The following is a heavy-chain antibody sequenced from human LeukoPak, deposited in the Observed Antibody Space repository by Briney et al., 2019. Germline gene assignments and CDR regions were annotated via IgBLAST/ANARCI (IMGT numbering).Heavy chain of an antibody. Sequence: SETLSLTCTVSGGSISSYYWSWIRQPPGKGLEWIGYIYYSGSTNYNPSLKSRVTISVDTSKNQFSLKLSSVTAADTAVYYCARGGYYDFWSGYYPPDYWGQGTLVTVSS. J-gene: IGHJ4*02. CDR1: GGSISSYY. CDR2: IYYSGST. V-gene: IGHV4-59*01. D-gene: IGHD3-3*01. CDR3: ARGGYYDFWSGYYPPDY.